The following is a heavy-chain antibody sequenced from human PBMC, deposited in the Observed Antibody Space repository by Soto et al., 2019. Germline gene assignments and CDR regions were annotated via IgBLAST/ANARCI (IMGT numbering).Heavy chain of an antibody. Sequence: ASVKVSCKASGYTFTSYGISWVRQAPGQGLEWMGWISAYNGNTNYAQKLQGRVTMTTDTSTSTAYMELRSLRSDDTAVYYCAAWSSGLVRRYFDYWGQGTLVTVSS. J-gene: IGHJ4*02. CDR2: ISAYNGNT. D-gene: IGHD6-19*01. V-gene: IGHV1-18*01. CDR3: AAWSSGLVRRYFDY. CDR1: GYTFTSYG.